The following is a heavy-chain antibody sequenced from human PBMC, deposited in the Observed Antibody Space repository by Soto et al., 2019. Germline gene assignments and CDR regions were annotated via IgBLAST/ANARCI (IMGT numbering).Heavy chain of an antibody. CDR1: GGSISSGGYY. CDR2: IYYSGST. J-gene: IGHJ6*02. CDR3: ARDRAYYYDSSGYAHYDYYGMDV. D-gene: IGHD3-22*01. V-gene: IGHV4-31*03. Sequence: SETLSLTCTVSGGSISSGGYYWSWIRQHPGKGLEWIGYIYYSGSTYYNPSLKSRVTISVDTSKNQFSLKLSSVTAADTAVYYCARDRAYYYDSSGYAHYDYYGMDVWGQGTTVTVSS.